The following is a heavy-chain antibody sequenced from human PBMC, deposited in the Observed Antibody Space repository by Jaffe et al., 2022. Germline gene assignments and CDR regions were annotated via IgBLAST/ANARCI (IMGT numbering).Heavy chain of an antibody. D-gene: IGHD6-13*01. CDR3: ARRSGAQFYIAAAGPNRRVAFDI. Sequence: QLQLQESGPGLVKPSETLSLTCTVSGGSISSSSYYWGWIRQPPGKGLEWIGSIYYSGSTYYNPSLKSRVTISVDTSKNQFSLKLSSVTAADTAVYYCARRSGAQFYIAAAGPNRRVAFDIWGQGTMVTVSS. CDR2: IYYSGST. CDR1: GGSISSSSYY. V-gene: IGHV4-39*01. J-gene: IGHJ3*02.